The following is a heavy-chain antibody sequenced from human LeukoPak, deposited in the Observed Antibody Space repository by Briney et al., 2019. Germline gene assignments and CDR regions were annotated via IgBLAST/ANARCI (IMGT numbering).Heavy chain of an antibody. D-gene: IGHD5-18*01. CDR3: ARDYVDTAMVSDY. CDR2: INPNSGGT. J-gene: IGHJ4*02. CDR1: GYTFTSYD. Sequence: ASVKVSCKASGYTFTSYDINWVRQAPGQGLEWMGWINPNSGGTNYAQKFQGRVTMTRDTSISTAYMELSRLRSDDTAVYYCARDYVDTAMVSDYWGQGTLVTVSS. V-gene: IGHV1-2*02.